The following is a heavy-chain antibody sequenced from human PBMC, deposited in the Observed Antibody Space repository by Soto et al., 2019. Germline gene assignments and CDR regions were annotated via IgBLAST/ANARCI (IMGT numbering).Heavy chain of an antibody. J-gene: IGHJ4*02. CDR3: ASMVVTALLRFFDY. Sequence: EVQLVETGGGLIQPGGSLRLSCAASGFTVGSNYMSWVRQAPGKGLEWVSVIYSGGSTYYADSVKGRFTISRDNSKNTLYLQMNSLRAEDTAVYYCASMVVTALLRFFDYWGQGTLVTVSS. CDR2: IYSGGST. D-gene: IGHD2-21*02. CDR1: GFTVGSNY. V-gene: IGHV3-53*02.